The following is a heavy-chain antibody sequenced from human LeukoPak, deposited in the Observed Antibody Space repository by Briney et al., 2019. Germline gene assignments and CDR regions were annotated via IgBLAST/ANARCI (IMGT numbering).Heavy chain of an antibody. D-gene: IGHD3-10*01. J-gene: IGHJ4*02. CDR3: ARDGRSGVTPAFDS. Sequence: SGGSLRLSCAAYGFTFSSSWLSWVRQAPGKGLEWVANINEDGSETYYVDSVKGRFPISRDNAETSLYLQMNSPRGEDPAVYYCARDGRSGVTPAFDSWGQGTLVTVSS. CDR2: INEDGSET. CDR1: GFTFSSSW. V-gene: IGHV3-7*01.